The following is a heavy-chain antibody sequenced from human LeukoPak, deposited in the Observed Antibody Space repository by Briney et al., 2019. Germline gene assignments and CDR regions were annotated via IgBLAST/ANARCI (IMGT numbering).Heavy chain of an antibody. Sequence: GESLKISCKGSGFSYTSYWIGWVRQMPGKGLEWMGIIYPGDSDTRYSPSFQGQVTISADKSISTAYLQWSSLKASDTAMYYCARLVHPDYYDSSGYYIWGQGTMVTVSS. CDR1: GFSYTSYW. CDR2: IYPGDSDT. CDR3: ARLVHPDYYDSSGYYI. V-gene: IGHV5-51*01. J-gene: IGHJ3*02. D-gene: IGHD3-22*01.